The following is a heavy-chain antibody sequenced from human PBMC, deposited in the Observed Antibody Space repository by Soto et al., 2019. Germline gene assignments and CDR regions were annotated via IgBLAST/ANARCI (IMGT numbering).Heavy chain of an antibody. D-gene: IGHD3-16*01. J-gene: IGHJ6*02. CDR2: ISYDGSNK. CDR3: AKCYAGGYYYYYGMDV. CDR1: GFTFSSYG. V-gene: IGHV3-30*18. Sequence: GGSLRLSCAASGFTFSSYGMHWVRQAPGKGLEWVAVISYDGSNKYYADSVKGRFTISRDNSKNTLYLQMNSLRAEDTAVYYCAKCYAGGYYYYYGMDVWGQGTTVTVSS.